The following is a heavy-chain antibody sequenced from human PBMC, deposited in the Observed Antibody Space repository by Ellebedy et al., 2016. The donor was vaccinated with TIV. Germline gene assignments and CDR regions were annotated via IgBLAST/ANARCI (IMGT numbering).Heavy chain of an antibody. Sequence: GESLKISCVVSGFTFNTYAMRWFRQAPGNGLEWVSGFGVSGDSTYYADSVKGRFTISRDNSKNTLYLQMNSLRAEDTAIYYCARGKSGTYIHHAFDYWGQGTLVTVSS. D-gene: IGHD1-14*01. CDR2: FGVSGDST. J-gene: IGHJ4*02. CDR3: ARGKSGTYIHHAFDY. CDR1: GFTFNTYA. V-gene: IGHV3-23*01.